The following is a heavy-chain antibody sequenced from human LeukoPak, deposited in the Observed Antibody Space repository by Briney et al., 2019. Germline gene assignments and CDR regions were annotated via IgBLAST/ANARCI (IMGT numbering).Heavy chain of an antibody. V-gene: IGHV3-30*02. CDR3: AKDPYYYDSSGYLNYLNWFDP. D-gene: IGHD3-22*01. CDR2: IRYDGSNK. Sequence: GGSLRLSCAASGFTFSSYGMHWVRQAPGKGLEWVAFIRYDGSNKYYADSVKGQFTISRDNSKNTLYLQMNSLRAEDTAVYYCAKDPYYYDSSGYLNYLNWFDPWGQGTLVTVSS. CDR1: GFTFSSYG. J-gene: IGHJ5*02.